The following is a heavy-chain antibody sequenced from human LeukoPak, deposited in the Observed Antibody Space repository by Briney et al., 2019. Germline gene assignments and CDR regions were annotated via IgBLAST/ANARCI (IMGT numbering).Heavy chain of an antibody. CDR2: IYYNGGT. CDR3: ARAGGVDTAMDANFDY. Sequence: SETLSLTCTVSGGSISSYYWSWIRQPPGKGLEWIGYIYYNGGTNYNPSLRSRVTLSVDTSKNHFSLRLSSVTAADTAMYYCARAGGVDTAMDANFDYWGQGTLVTVSS. V-gene: IGHV4-59*01. D-gene: IGHD5-18*01. CDR1: GGSISSYY. J-gene: IGHJ4*02.